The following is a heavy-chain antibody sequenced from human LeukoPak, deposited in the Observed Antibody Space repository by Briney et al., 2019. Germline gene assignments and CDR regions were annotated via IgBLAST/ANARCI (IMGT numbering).Heavy chain of an antibody. CDR1: GFTLSSYP. CDR3: ARGATKSIYGSGSQFDY. V-gene: IGHV3-30-3*01. Sequence: GGSLRLSCAASGFTLSSYPMHWVRQAPGKGLEWLAVIAYDGSITLYTDSVKGRFTISRDSSKNTLYLQMNSLRADDTAVYYCARGATKSIYGSGSQFDYWGQGTLVTVSS. J-gene: IGHJ4*02. D-gene: IGHD3-10*01. CDR2: IAYDGSIT.